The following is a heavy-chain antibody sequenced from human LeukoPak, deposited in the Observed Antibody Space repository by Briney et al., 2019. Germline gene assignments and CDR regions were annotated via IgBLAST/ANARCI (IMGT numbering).Heavy chain of an antibody. CDR3: ARFYYDILTGYYPY. Sequence: SVKVSCKASGGTFSSYAISWVRQAPGQGLEWMGGIIPIFGTANYAQKFQGRVTITADESTSTAYMELSSLRSEDTAVYHCARFYYDILTGYYPYWGQGTLVTVSS. J-gene: IGHJ4*02. CDR1: GGTFSSYA. D-gene: IGHD3-9*01. V-gene: IGHV1-69*01. CDR2: IIPIFGTA.